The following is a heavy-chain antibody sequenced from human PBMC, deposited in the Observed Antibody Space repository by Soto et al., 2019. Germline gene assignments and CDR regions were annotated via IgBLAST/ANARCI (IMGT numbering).Heavy chain of an antibody. CDR3: ARDKPMYYDILTGYYITLNWFDP. V-gene: IGHV1-2*02. CDR2: INPNSGGT. J-gene: IGHJ5*02. CDR1: GYTFTGYY. D-gene: IGHD3-9*01. Sequence: GASVKVSCKASGYTFTGYYMHWVRQAPGQGLEWMGWINPNSGGTNYAQKFQGRVTMTRDTSISTAYMELSRLRSDDTAVYYCARDKPMYYDILTGYYITLNWFDPWGQGTLVTVS.